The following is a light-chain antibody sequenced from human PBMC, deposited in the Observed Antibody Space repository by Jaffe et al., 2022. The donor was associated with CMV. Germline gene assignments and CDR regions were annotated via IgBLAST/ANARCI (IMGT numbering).Light chain of an antibody. CDR1: QSVWNSD. J-gene: IGKJ4*01. CDR2: GAS. CDR3: QQYGSSPLT. V-gene: IGKV3-20*01. Sequence: EIVLTQSPGTLSLSPGERVTLSCRASQSVWNSDLAWYQQKPGQAPRLVMYGASSRATGIPDRFSGSGSGTDFTLTISRLEPEDFAVYYCQQYGSSPLTFGGGTKVEIK.